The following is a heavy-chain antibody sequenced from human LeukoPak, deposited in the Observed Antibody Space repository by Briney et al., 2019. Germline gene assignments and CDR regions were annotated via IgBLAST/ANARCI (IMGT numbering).Heavy chain of an antibody. Sequence: PGWSLRLSCAASGFTFDDYGMSWVRQAPGKGLEWVSGINWNGGSTGYADSVKGRFTISRDNAKNSLYLQMNSLRAEDTALYYCARVMTTVTAYYYYYMDVWGKGTTVTVSS. J-gene: IGHJ6*03. V-gene: IGHV3-20*04. CDR3: ARVMTTVTAYYYYYMDV. CDR1: GFTFDDYG. CDR2: INWNGGST. D-gene: IGHD4-17*01.